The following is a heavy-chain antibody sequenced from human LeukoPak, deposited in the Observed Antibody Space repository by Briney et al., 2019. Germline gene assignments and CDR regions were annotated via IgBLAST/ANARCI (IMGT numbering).Heavy chain of an antibody. V-gene: IGHV3-15*01. CDR3: TTGIVVVVAAPHYYYYGMGV. CDR2: IKSKTDGGTT. J-gene: IGHJ6*04. Sequence: GGSLRLSCAASGFTFSNAWMSCVRQAPGKGLEWVGRIKSKTDGGTTDYAAPVKGGFTISRDDSKNTLYLQMNSLKTEDTAVYYCTTGIVVVVAAPHYYYYGMGVWGKGTTVTVSS. CDR1: GFTFSNAW. D-gene: IGHD2-15*01.